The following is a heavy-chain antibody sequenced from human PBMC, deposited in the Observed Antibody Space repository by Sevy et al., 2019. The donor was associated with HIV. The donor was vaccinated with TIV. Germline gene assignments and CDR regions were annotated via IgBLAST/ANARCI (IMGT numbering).Heavy chain of an antibody. CDR3: TTDMPRGILWFRELFSYVDY. V-gene: IGHV3-15*01. Sequence: GGSLRLSCAASGFTFSNAWMSWVRQAPGKGLEWVGRIKSKTDGGTTDYAAPVKGRFTISRDDSKNTLYLQMNSLKTEDTAVYYCTTDMPRGILWFRELFSYVDYWGQGTLVTVSS. D-gene: IGHD3-10*01. J-gene: IGHJ4*02. CDR1: GFTFSNAW. CDR2: IKSKTDGGTT.